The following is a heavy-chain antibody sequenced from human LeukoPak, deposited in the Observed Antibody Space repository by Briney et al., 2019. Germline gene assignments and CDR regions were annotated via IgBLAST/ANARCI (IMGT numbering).Heavy chain of an antibody. J-gene: IGHJ6*03. CDR1: GYTFTSYD. CDR2: MNPNSGNT. D-gene: IGHD2-2*02. Sequence: GASVKVSCKASGYTFTSYDINWVRQATGQGLEWMGWMNPNSGNTGYAQKFQGRVTMTRNTSISTAYMELSSLRSEDTAVYYCARGAVVVVPAAIPRGSYYMDVWGKGTTVTVS. V-gene: IGHV1-8*01. CDR3: ARGAVVVVPAAIPRGSYYMDV.